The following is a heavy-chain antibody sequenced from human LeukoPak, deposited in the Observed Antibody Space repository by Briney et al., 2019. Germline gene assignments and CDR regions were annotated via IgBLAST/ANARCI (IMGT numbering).Heavy chain of an antibody. Sequence: PGGSLRLSCAASGFTFSSYGMHWVRQAPGKGLEWVAFIRYDGSNKYYADSVKGRFTISRDNSKNTLYLQMNSLRAEDTAMYYCAKASDSSSSPLFLDWGQGTLVTVSS. D-gene: IGHD6-6*01. CDR2: IRYDGSNK. CDR3: AKASDSSSSPLFLD. V-gene: IGHV3-30*02. CDR1: GFTFSSYG. J-gene: IGHJ4*02.